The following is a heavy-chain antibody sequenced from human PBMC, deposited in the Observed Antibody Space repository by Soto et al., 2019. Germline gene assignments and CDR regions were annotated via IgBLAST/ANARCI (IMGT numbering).Heavy chain of an antibody. CDR3: ARGREGGGAS. V-gene: IGHV4-34*01. D-gene: IGHD1-26*01. CDR1: GGSFSGNY. CDR2: INPSGST. Sequence: QVQLQQWGAGLLKPSETLSLTCGVYGGSFSGNYWSWIRQPPGEGLEWIGEINPSGSTNYSPSLKSRDTISADTSKNQFSLKLSSVIAADTAVYYCARGREGGGASWGQGTLVTVSS. J-gene: IGHJ5*02.